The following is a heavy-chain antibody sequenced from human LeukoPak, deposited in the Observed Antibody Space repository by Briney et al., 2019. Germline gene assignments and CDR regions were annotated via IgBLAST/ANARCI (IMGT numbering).Heavy chain of an antibody. V-gene: IGHV1-69*05. CDR2: IIPIFGTA. D-gene: IGHD2-2*01. CDR1: GGTFSSYA. J-gene: IGHJ5*02. Sequence: ASVKVSCKASGGTFSSYAISWVRQAPGQGLEWMGGIIPIFGTANYAQKFQGRVTITTDESTSTAYMELSSLRSEDTAVYHCAGYCSSTSCSNPYNWFDPWGQGTLVTVSS. CDR3: AGYCSSTSCSNPYNWFDP.